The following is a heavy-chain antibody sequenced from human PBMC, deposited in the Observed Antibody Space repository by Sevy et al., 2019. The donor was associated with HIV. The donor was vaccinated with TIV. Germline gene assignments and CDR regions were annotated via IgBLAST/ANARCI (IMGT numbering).Heavy chain of an antibody. D-gene: IGHD2-2*03. CDR1: GFTFSSYG. V-gene: IGHV3-30*02. CDR2: IRYDGSNK. Sequence: GGSLRLSCAASGFTFSSYGMHWVRQAPGKGLEWVAFIRYDGSNKYYADSVKGRFTISRDNSKDTLYLQMNSLRAEDTAVYYCAKDGYCSSTSCYLAGLNYYYYYMDVWGKGTTVTVSS. J-gene: IGHJ6*03. CDR3: AKDGYCSSTSCYLAGLNYYYYYMDV.